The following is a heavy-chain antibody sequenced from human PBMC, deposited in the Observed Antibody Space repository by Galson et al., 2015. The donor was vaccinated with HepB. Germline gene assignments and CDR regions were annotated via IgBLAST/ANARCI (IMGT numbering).Heavy chain of an antibody. Sequence: SLRLSCAASGFTFSSYGMHWVRQAPGKGLEWVAVIWYDGSNKYYADSVKGRFTISRDNSKNTLYLQMNSPRAEDTAVYYCARGGMVTGHVFSYYGMDVWGQGTTVTVSS. CDR3: ARGGMVTGHVFSYYGMDV. CDR2: IWYDGSNK. V-gene: IGHV3-33*01. J-gene: IGHJ6*02. D-gene: IGHD5-18*01. CDR1: GFTFSSYG.